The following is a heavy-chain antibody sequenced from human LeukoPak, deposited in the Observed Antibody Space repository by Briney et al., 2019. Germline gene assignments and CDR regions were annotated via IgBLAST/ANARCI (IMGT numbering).Heavy chain of an antibody. Sequence: SVKVSCKASGGTFSSYALSWVRQAPGQGLEWMGGIIPIFGTANYAQKFQGRVTITADESTSTAYMELSSLRSEDTAVYYCASRPYYYDSSGSLDYWGQGTLVTVSS. CDR2: IIPIFGTA. D-gene: IGHD3-22*01. J-gene: IGHJ4*02. V-gene: IGHV1-69*13. CDR3: ASRPYYYDSSGSLDY. CDR1: GGTFSSYA.